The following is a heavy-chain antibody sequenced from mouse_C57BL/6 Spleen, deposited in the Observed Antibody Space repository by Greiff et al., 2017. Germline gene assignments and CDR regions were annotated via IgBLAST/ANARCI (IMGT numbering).Heavy chain of an antibody. CDR3: ARGDYGSTYERDWFAY. CDR1: GYTFTSYW. J-gene: IGHJ3*01. CDR2: IDPSDSET. D-gene: IGHD1-1*01. V-gene: IGHV1-52*01. Sequence: QVHVKQPGAELVRPGSSVKLSCKASGYTFTSYWMHWVKQRPIQGLEWIGNIDPSDSETHYNQKFKDKATLTVDKSSSTAYMQLSSLTSEDSAVYYCARGDYGSTYERDWFAYWGQGTLVTVSA.